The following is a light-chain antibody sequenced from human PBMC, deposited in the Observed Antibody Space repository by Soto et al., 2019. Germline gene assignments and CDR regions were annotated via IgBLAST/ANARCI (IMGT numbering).Light chain of an antibody. CDR3: QQYNSYST. CDR2: KAS. Sequence: DIQMTQSPSTLSASVEDRVTITWRASQSISSWLAWYQQKPGKAPKLLIYKASSLESGVPSRFSGSGSGTEFTLTISSLQPDDFATYYCQQYNSYSTFGQGTKLEIK. V-gene: IGKV1-5*03. J-gene: IGKJ2*01. CDR1: QSISSW.